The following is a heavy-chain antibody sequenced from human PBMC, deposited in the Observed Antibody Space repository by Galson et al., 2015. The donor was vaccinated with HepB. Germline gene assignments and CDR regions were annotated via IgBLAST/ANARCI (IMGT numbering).Heavy chain of an antibody. J-gene: IGHJ3*01. CDR2: FRNTPKII. D-gene: IGHD3-10*01. CDR1: GFSFSSFS. V-gene: IGHV3-48*04. Sequence: SLRLSCAASGFSFSSFSMNWIRQAPGKGLEWISYFRNTPKIISYADSVKGRFTISRDDTLNSLYLQMNSLRADDTAVYYCVRDRGFAFDVWGQGTTVTVSS. CDR3: VRDRGFAFDV.